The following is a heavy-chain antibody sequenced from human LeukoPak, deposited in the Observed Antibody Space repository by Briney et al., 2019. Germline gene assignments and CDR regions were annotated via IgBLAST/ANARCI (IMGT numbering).Heavy chain of an antibody. CDR1: DLPLGSTW. CDR2: ITNDGSST. V-gene: IGHV3-74*01. Sequence: GGPLSSSCEAPDLPLGSTWMTWVGQAQGKGLVWVSRITNDGSSTTYADSVTGRFTISRDNSKDTLFLQMHSLRPGDTAVYYCVREDTPATANYWGQGTLVTISS. J-gene: IGHJ4*02. CDR3: VREDTPATANY. D-gene: IGHD2-21*02.